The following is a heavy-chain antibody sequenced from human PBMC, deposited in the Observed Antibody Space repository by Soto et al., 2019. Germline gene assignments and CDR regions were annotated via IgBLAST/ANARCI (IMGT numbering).Heavy chain of an antibody. CDR1: GLTFKNYA. V-gene: IGHV3-23*01. CDR2: ISGSGGST. D-gene: IGHD5-12*01. J-gene: IGHJ4*02. Sequence: GGSLRLSCAASGLTFKNYAMTWVRQAPGKGLEWVSLISGSGGSTDYAGSVKGRFTISRDNSKNMLYVQMNSLRDEDTAVYYCARKDVAFDYWGQGTPVTVSS. CDR3: ARKDVAFDY.